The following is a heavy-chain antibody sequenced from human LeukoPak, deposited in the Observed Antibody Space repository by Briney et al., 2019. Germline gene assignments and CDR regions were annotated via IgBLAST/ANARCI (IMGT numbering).Heavy chain of an antibody. V-gene: IGHV1-2*02. CDR3: ARLWEYYDSSGYYHWFDP. J-gene: IGHJ5*02. Sequence: ASVKVSCKASGYTFTSYYMHWVRQAPGQGLEWMGWINPNSGGTNYAQKFQGRVTMTGDTSISTAYMELSRLRSDDTAVYYCARLWEYYDSSGYYHWFDPWGQGTLVTVSS. D-gene: IGHD3-22*01. CDR1: GYTFTSYY. CDR2: INPNSGGT.